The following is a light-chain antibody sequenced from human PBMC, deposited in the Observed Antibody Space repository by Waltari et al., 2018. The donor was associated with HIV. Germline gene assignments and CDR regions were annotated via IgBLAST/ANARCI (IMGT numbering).Light chain of an antibody. CDR2: DDS. J-gene: IGLJ2*01. V-gene: IGLV3-21*02. CDR1: NVGSKD. Sequence: SSVLTQPPSVSVAPGQTVSMTCEGNNVGSKDVHWYQQKPGQAPVVVVYDDSDRPSGIPERSSGSKAGNTATLSISRGEVGDGADYYCQVWDIISAYVIFGGGTKLTVL. CDR3: QVWDIISAYVI.